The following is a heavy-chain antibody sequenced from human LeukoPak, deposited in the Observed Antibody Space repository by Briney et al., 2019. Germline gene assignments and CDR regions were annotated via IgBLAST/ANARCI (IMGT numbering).Heavy chain of an antibody. D-gene: IGHD6-13*01. CDR2: IEYDGSST. V-gene: IGHV3-74*01. CDR3: AREGQQLAFDY. CDR1: GFTFSSYW. Sequence: GGSLRLSCAASGFTFSSYWLHWVRQDPGRGLVWVSRIEYDGSSTGYADSVKGRFTISRDNSKNTLYLQMNSLRAEDTAVYYCAREGQQLAFDYWGQGTLVTVSS. J-gene: IGHJ4*02.